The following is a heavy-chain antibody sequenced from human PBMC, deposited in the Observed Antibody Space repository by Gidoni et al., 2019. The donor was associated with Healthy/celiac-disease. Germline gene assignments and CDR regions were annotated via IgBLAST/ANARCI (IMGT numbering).Heavy chain of an antibody. V-gene: IGHV4-59*01. CDR3: ARAPVRQLVIFDY. J-gene: IGHJ4*02. Sequence: QVQLQESGPGLVKPSETLSLTSTVSGGPISSYYWSWIRRPPGKGLEWIGYIYYRGSTNYNPSLKSRVTISVDTAKNQFSLKLSSVTAADTAVYYCARAPVRQLVIFDYWGQGTLVTVSS. CDR1: GGPISSYY. D-gene: IGHD6-6*01. CDR2: IYYRGST.